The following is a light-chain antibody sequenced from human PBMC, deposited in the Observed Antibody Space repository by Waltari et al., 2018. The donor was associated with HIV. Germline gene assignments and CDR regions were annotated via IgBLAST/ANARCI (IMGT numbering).Light chain of an antibody. CDR1: SSNIGSNY. V-gene: IGLV1-47*01. CDR3: AAWDDNLSGWV. Sequence: QSVLTQPPSASGTPGQSVTISCSGSSSNIGSNYVYWYQQLPGTAPKLLIYRNNRRPSGVPDRFSGFKSGHSASLAISGLRSEDEADYYCAAWDDNLSGWVFGGGSKLTIL. CDR2: RNN. J-gene: IGLJ3*02.